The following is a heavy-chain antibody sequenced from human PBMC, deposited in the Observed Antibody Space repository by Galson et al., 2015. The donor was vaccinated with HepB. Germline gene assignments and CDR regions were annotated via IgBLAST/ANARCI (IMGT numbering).Heavy chain of an antibody. CDR2: ISYDGSNK. D-gene: IGHD6-19*01. Sequence: SLRLSCAASGFTFSSYAMHWVRQGPGKGLEWVAVISYDGSNKYYADSVKGRFTISRDNSKNTLYLQMNSLRDEDTAVYYCARDLRGSGSPDYWGQGTLVTVSS. V-gene: IGHV3-30-3*01. CDR1: GFTFSSYA. J-gene: IGHJ4*02. CDR3: ARDLRGSGSPDY.